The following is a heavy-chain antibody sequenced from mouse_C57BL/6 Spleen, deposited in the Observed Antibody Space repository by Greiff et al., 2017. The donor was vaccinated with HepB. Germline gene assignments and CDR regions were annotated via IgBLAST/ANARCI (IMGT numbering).Heavy chain of an antibody. D-gene: IGHD1-1*01. Sequence: VQLQQSGPELVKPGDSVKISCKASGYSFTGYFMNWVMQSHGKSLEWIGRINPYNGDTFYNQKFKGKATLTVDKSSSTAHMELRSLTSEDSAVYYCARRATVVYWYFDVWGTGTTVTVSS. CDR2: INPYNGDT. CDR1: GYSFTGYF. V-gene: IGHV1-20*01. CDR3: ARRATVVYWYFDV. J-gene: IGHJ1*03.